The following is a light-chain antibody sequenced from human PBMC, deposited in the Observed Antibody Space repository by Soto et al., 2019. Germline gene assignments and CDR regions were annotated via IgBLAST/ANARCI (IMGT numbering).Light chain of an antibody. J-gene: IGKJ4*01. Sequence: EIVMTQSPATLSVSPGERATLSCRASQSVSSNLAWYQQKPGQAPRLLFYGASTRATGIPARFSGSGSGTEFTLTISSLQSEDFAVYYCQQYNNWTLTFGGGTQVEIK. CDR3: QQYNNWTLT. CDR1: QSVSSN. CDR2: GAS. V-gene: IGKV3-15*01.